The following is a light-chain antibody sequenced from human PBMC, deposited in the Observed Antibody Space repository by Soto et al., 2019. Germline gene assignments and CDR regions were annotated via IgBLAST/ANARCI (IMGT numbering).Light chain of an antibody. CDR1: RGMSNH. CDR2: AAS. Sequence: DIPMTQSPSSLSASVGDRVTITCRASRGMSNHLAWYQQKPGKVPKLLIYAASTLQLGVPSRFSGSGSGTDFTLTIGSLQPEDVATYFCQSYNSGPPEATFGQGTKVEIK. CDR3: QSYNSGPPEAT. J-gene: IGKJ1*01. V-gene: IGKV1-27*01.